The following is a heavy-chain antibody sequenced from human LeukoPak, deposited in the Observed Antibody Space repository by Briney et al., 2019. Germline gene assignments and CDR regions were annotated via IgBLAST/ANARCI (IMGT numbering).Heavy chain of an antibody. V-gene: IGHV3-7*01. CDR3: FRWGVAADMQD. J-gene: IGHJ4*02. CDR1: GLTFSDYW. CDR2: INPAGSDT. Sequence: GGPLRLSCEVSGLTFSDYWMGWVRQAPGKGLEWVANINPAGSDTYYVDSVKGRFTISRDNAKKSTFLQTNNLRVEDTALYFCFRWGVAADMQDWGQGTLVTVSS. D-gene: IGHD2-2*01.